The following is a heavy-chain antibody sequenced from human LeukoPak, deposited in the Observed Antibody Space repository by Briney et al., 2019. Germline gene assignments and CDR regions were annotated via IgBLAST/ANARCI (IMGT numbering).Heavy chain of an antibody. D-gene: IGHD1-26*01. CDR2: ISSSGSTI. CDR3: ARDEEWELLEGGYFDY. CDR1: GFTFSDYY. V-gene: IGHV3-11*04. J-gene: IGHJ4*02. Sequence: GGSLRLSCAASGFTFSDYYMSWIRQAPGKGLEWVSYISSSGSTIYYADSLKGRFTISRDNAKNTLYLQMSSLRAEDTAVYYCARDEEWELLEGGYFDYWGQGTLVTVSS.